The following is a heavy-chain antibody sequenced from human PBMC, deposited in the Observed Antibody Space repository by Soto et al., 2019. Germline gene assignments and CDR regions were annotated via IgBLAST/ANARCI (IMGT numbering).Heavy chain of an antibody. J-gene: IGHJ6*02. CDR1: GGSISSYY. CDR3: ARVRAVRGVIYRYYYGMDV. Sequence: PSETLALTCTVYGGSISSYYWSWIRQPPGKGLEWIGYIYYSGSTNYNPSLKSRVTISVDTSKNQFSLKLSSVTAADTAVYYCARVRAVRGVIYRYYYGMDVWGQGTTVTVSS. V-gene: IGHV4-59*01. D-gene: IGHD3-10*01. CDR2: IYYSGST.